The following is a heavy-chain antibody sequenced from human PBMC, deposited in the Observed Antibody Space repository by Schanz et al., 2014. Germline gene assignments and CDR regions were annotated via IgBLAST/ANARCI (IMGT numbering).Heavy chain of an antibody. CDR1: GFTFSNFA. V-gene: IGHV3-30*04. CDR3: AKALGLRPFDS. D-gene: IGHD2-21*01. Sequence: QAQLVESGGGVVQPGRSLRLSCAASGFTFSNFAIHWVRQAPGKGLEWVAVISYDGSHKDYADSVKGRFTISRDNSKNTLYLQMISLRADATAVDYCAKALGLRPFDSWGQGTLVTVSS. CDR2: ISYDGSHK. J-gene: IGHJ4*02.